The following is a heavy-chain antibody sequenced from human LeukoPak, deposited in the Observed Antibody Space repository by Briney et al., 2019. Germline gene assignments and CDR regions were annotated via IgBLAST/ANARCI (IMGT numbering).Heavy chain of an antibody. J-gene: IGHJ6*02. Sequence: SETLSLTCTVSGYSISGSSYYWGWVRLTPGRGLEYIGSKYFGGHTCYNPSLKSRVTISVDTSKSQLSLRVSSVTAADTGVYFCTRHYPLSGDYYYFGLDAWGQGTAVIVSS. D-gene: IGHD6-25*01. CDR2: KYFGGHT. CDR3: TRHYPLSGDYYYFGLDA. V-gene: IGHV4-39*01. CDR1: GYSISGSSYY.